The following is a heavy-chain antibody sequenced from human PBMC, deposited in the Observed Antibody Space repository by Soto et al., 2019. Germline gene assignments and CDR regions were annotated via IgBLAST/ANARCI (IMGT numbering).Heavy chain of an antibody. CDR2: ISAYNGNT. CDR1: GYTFTSYG. D-gene: IGHD4-17*01. J-gene: IGHJ6*03. V-gene: IGHV1-18*01. CDR3: ARVSTGDYPTNLYYYYYYMDV. Sequence: ASVKVSCKASGYTFTSYGISWVRQAPGQGLEWMGWISAYNGNTNYAQKLQGRVTMTTDTSTRTAYMELRSLRSDDTAVYYCARVSTGDYPTNLYYYYYYMDVWGKGTTVTVSS.